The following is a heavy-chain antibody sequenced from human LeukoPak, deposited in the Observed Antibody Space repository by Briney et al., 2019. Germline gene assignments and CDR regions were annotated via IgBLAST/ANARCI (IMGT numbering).Heavy chain of an antibody. CDR2: IYPGDSDT. CDR1: GYSFTSYW. D-gene: IGHD3-9*01. V-gene: IGHV5-51*01. J-gene: IGHJ4*02. Sequence: GESLKIPCKGSGYSFTSYWIGWVRQMPGKGLEWMGIIYPGDSDTRYSPSFQGQVTISADKSISTAYLQWSSLKASDTAMYYCARGNSGYFDWLPFDYWGQGTLVTVSS. CDR3: ARGNSGYFDWLPFDY.